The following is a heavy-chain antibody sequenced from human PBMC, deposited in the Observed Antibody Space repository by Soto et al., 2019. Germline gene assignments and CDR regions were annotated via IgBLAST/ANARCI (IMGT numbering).Heavy chain of an antibody. J-gene: IGHJ4*02. D-gene: IGHD1-26*01. CDR2: IVVMSNAA. CDR1: GSTFNNFA. CDR3: ARAIKRWEVNYYFDY. V-gene: IGHV1-69*06. Sequence: QVVLLQSGAEVKEPGSSVRLSCQVSGSTFNNFAFSWVRQAPGQGPEWLGGIVVMSNAADYSQRFQDRVTITADTSTSTLYMELGSLTFDDTDVYYCARAIKRWEVNYYFDYWGQGTLVTVSS.